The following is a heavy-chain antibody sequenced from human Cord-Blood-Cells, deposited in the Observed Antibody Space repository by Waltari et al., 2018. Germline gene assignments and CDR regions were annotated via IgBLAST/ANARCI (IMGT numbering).Heavy chain of an antibody. V-gene: IGHV4-39*01. CDR1: GGSLSSSSFY. J-gene: IGHJ6*02. Sequence: QLQLQESGPGLVKPSETLSLTCTVSGGSLSSSSFYCGWFRQPPGKGLEWIGSIYYSGSTYYNPSLKSRVTISVDTSKNQFSLKLSSVTAADTAVYYCARQPSSGWYYYYYGMDVWGQGTTVTVSS. CDR3: ARQPSSGWYYYYYGMDV. CDR2: IYYSGST. D-gene: IGHD6-19*01.